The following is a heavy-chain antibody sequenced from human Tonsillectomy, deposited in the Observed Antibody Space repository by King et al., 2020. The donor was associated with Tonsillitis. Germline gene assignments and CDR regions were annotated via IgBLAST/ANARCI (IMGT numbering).Heavy chain of an antibody. CDR1: GGSFSDYH. Sequence: VQLQQWGAGLLKPSETLSLTCTVYGGSFSDYHWSWIRQPPGKGLEWLGEISHSGSTNYNPSLKSRVTISLDTSKNQFSLKLSSVTAADTAVYYCASDMGYMDVWGNGTTVTVSS. V-gene: IGHV4-34*01. CDR2: ISHSGST. CDR3: ASDMGYMDV. J-gene: IGHJ6*03.